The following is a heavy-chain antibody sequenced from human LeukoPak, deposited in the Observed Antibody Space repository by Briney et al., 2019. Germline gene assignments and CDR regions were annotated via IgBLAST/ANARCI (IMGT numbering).Heavy chain of an antibody. CDR1: GFTFSSYW. Sequence: GGSLRLSCAASGFTFSSYWMSWVRQAPGKGLEWVANIKQDGSEKYYVDSVKGRFTISRDNAKNSLYLQMDSLRAEDTAVYYCARGTSGWLPEYWGQGTLVTVSS. J-gene: IGHJ4*02. V-gene: IGHV3-7*01. D-gene: IGHD5-12*01. CDR3: ARGTSGWLPEY. CDR2: IKQDGSEK.